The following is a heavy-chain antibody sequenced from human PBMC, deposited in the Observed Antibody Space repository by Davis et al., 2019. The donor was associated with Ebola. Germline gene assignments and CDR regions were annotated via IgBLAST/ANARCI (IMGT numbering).Heavy chain of an antibody. CDR1: GGTFSSYA. Sequence: SVKVSCKASGGTFSSYAISWVRQAPGQGLEWMGGNIPIFGTANYAQKFQGRVTMTRNTSISTAYMEVSSLRSEDTAVYYCARAPTWSQINYYCFDYWGQGTLVTVSS. V-gene: IGHV1-69*05. CDR2: NIPIFGTA. J-gene: IGHJ4*02. D-gene: IGHD3-10*01. CDR3: ARAPTWSQINYYCFDY.